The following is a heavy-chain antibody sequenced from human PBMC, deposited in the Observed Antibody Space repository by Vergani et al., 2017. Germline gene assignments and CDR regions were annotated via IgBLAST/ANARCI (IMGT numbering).Heavy chain of an antibody. CDR1: GFTFSTYG. CDR2: IWYDGRNK. D-gene: IGHD1-7*01. V-gene: IGHV3-33*01. CDR3: ARDQTGTTGFDY. Sequence: QVQLVESGGGVVQPGRSLRLSCSASGFTFSTYGMHWVRQAPGKGLEWVAVIWYDGRNKYYADSVKGRFTISRDNSKNTLYLQMNSLRAEDTAVYYCARDQTGTTGFDYWGQGTLVTVSS. J-gene: IGHJ4*02.